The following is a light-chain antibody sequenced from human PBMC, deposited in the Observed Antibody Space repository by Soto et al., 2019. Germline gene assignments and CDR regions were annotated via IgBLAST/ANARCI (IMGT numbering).Light chain of an antibody. J-gene: IGLJ1*01. CDR2: EVS. Sequence: QSVLTQPASVSGSPGQSIPISCTGTSSDVGGYNYVSWYQQHPGKAPKLMFYEVSNRPSGVSNRCSGSESGNTASLTISGLQAENEADYYCTSYTSSSTLVFATGTKVTVL. V-gene: IGLV2-14*01. CDR1: SSDVGGYNY. CDR3: TSYTSSSTLV.